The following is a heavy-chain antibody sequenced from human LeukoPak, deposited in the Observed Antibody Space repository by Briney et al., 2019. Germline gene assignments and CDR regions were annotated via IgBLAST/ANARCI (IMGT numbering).Heavy chain of an antibody. CDR1: GGSFIGYY. J-gene: IGHJ4*02. CDR3: ARGGIRGSGFLDY. V-gene: IGHV4-34*01. CDR2: INHSGST. Sequence: ETLPLTCSVYGGSFIGYYWSWIRQPPGKGLVGIGEINHSGSTNYNPSLKSRGTISGDKYKNQFSLKLSSVTAADTGVYYCARGGIRGSGFLDYWGQRPVVSVSS. D-gene: IGHD5-12*01.